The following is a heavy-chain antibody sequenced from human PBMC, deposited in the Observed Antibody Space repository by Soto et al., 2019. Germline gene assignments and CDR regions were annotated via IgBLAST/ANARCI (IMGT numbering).Heavy chain of an antibody. V-gene: IGHV3-30*18. CDR1: GFTFSSYG. CDR3: AKGGTPPTVGDFDY. Sequence: GGSLRLSCAASGFTFSSYGMHWVRQAPGKGLEWVAVISYDGSNKYYADSVKGRFTISRDNSKNTLYLQMNSLRAEDTAVYYCAKGGTPPTVGDFDYWGQGTLVTVSS. D-gene: IGHD2-15*01. J-gene: IGHJ4*02. CDR2: ISYDGSNK.